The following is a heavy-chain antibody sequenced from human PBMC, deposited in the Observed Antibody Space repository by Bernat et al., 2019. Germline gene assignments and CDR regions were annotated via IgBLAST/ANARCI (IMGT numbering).Heavy chain of an antibody. D-gene: IGHD2-2*01. J-gene: IGHJ3*02. CDR3: ARADRDIVVIPALVFAFDI. CDR2: VSAYNGNT. V-gene: IGHV1-18*01. Sequence: QVQLVQSGAEVKKPGASVKVSCKASGYTFTNSGISWVRQAPGQGLEWMGWVSAYNGNTNYAQNFQGRVTMTTDTSTSTAYMELRSLRSDDTAVYYCARADRDIVVIPALVFAFDIWGQGTMVTVSS. CDR1: GYTFTNSG.